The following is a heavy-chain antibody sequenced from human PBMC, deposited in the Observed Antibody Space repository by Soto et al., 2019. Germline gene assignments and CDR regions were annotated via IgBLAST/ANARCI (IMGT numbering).Heavy chain of an antibody. D-gene: IGHD2-15*01. CDR2: INPSGGST. CDR3: ARSYCSGGSCYGWFDP. Sequence: RASVKVSCKASGYTFTSYYTHWVRQAPGQGLEWMGIINPSGGSTSYAQKFQGRVTMTRDTSTSTVYMELSSLRSEDTAVYYCARSYCSGGSCYGWFDPWGQGTLVTVS. CDR1: GYTFTSYY. V-gene: IGHV1-46*01. J-gene: IGHJ5*02.